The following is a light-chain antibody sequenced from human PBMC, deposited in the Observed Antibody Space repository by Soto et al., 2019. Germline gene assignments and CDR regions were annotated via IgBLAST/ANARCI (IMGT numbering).Light chain of an antibody. J-gene: IGKJ1*01. CDR2: GAN. CDR1: QGVSSN. V-gene: IGKV3-15*01. Sequence: EIVMTQSPATLSVSPGERATLSCTASQGVSSNLAWYQQKPGQAPRLLIYGANTRASGIPDRFSGSGSGTEFTLTISSLQSEDFAIYYCQQYNERPTITFGQGTKVEVK. CDR3: QQYNERPTIT.